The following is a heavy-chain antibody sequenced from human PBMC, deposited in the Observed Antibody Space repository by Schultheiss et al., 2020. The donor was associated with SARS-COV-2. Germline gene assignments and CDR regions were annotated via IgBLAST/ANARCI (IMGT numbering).Heavy chain of an antibody. D-gene: IGHD3-10*01. CDR2: INHSGST. J-gene: IGHJ4*02. Sequence: SQTLSLTCTVYGGSFSGYYWSWIRQPPGKGLEWIGEINHSGSTKYNSSLKSRVTISVDTSKNQFSLKLNSVTAADTAVYYCARGVGIWFGELSAPWFDYWGQGTLVTVSS. CDR3: ARGVGIWFGELSAPWFDY. CDR1: GGSFSGYY. V-gene: IGHV4-34*01.